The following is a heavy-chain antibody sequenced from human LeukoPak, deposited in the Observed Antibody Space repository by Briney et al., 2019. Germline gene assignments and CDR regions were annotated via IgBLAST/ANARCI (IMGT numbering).Heavy chain of an antibody. V-gene: IGHV1-18*01. J-gene: IGHJ3*02. CDR3: ARDLADYYGSGSYADAFDI. D-gene: IGHD3-10*01. CDR2: ISAYNGNT. CDR1: GYTFTSYG. Sequence: ASVKVSCKASGYTFTSYGISWVRQAPGQGLEWMGWISAYNGNTNYAQKLQGRVTMTTDTSTSTAYMELRSLRSDDTAVYYCARDLADYYGSGSYADAFDIWGQGTMVTVSS.